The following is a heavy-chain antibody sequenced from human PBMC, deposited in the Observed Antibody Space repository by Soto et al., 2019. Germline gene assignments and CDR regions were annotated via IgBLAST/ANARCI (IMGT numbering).Heavy chain of an antibody. CDR2: ISYSGYT. J-gene: IGHJ6*02. D-gene: IGHD3-10*01. CDR1: GGSISSISNHY. Sequence: SETLSLTCTVSGGSISSISNHYCSWIRQPPWKGLEWIGYISYSGYTSYNPSLKSRVIISVDTSKNQVSLNLASVTAADTAVYYCATQGFGVLHGLVDVWGQGTTVTVSS. CDR3: ATQGFGVLHGLVDV. V-gene: IGHV4-61*05.